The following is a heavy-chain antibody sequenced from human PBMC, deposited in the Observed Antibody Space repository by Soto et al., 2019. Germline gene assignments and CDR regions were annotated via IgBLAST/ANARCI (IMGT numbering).Heavy chain of an antibody. D-gene: IGHD6-19*01. CDR1: GYSFSSYW. V-gene: IGHV5-51*01. CDR3: ARDGHYSSGWLYGMDV. CDR2: IYPGDSDT. J-gene: IGHJ6*02. Sequence: GESLKISCKGSGYSFSSYWIGWVRQMPGKGLEWMGIIYPGDSDTRYSPSFQGQVTISADKSISTAYLHWSSLKASDTAMYYCARDGHYSSGWLYGMDVWGQGTTVTVSS.